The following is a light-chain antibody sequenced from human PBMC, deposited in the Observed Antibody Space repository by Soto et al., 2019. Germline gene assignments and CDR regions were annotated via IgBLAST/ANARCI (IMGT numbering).Light chain of an antibody. CDR1: QTISSY. CDR2: GAS. CDR3: QQSYTTPYT. V-gene: IGKV1-39*01. J-gene: IGKJ2*01. Sequence: DILMTQSPSSLSASVGDRVTITCRASQTISSYLNWYHQKPGKTPQLLIYGASSLQSGAPSRFSGSGSGTHFTLTISSLQPEDFATYYCQQSYTTPYTFGQGTKLEIK.